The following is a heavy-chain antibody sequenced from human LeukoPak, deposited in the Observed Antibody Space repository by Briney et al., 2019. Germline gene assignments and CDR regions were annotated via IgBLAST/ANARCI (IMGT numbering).Heavy chain of an antibody. D-gene: IGHD1-26*01. CDR2: VDPENGEI. CDR3: ATSKYSGNHPLDY. J-gene: IGHJ4*02. CDR1: GYTFTDSY. V-gene: IGHV1-69-2*01. Sequence: ASVKVSCKASGYTFTDSYMHWVPQAPGKGLEWMGRVDPENGEIVYAEKFQGRVTITADTSTDTAYMELGSLRSEDTAVYYCATSKYSGNHPLDYWGQGNLVTVSS.